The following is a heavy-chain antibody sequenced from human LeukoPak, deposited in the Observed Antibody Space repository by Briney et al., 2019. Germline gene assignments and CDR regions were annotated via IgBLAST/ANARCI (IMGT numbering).Heavy chain of an antibody. J-gene: IGHJ4*02. CDR2: FDPENAEI. CDR1: LNTVLALP. D-gene: IGHD3-3*01. CDR3: ATGGSDFWSSFDY. V-gene: IGHV1-24*01. Sequence: ASVKVSCKLSLNTVLALPIPSVAGSGGKGLEWMAGFDPENAEIVYAQKFQGRVTMTEDTSTNTAYMELTSLTSDDTALYYCATGGSDFWSSFDYWGQGTQVTVSS.